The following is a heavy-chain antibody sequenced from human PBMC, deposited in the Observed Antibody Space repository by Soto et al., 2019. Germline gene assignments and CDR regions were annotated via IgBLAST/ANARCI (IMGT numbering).Heavy chain of an antibody. CDR3: ASSGVVDYGDYLYYFDY. Sequence: QVQLQESGPGLVKPSGTLSLTCAVSGGSINSSTWWSWVRQPPGKGLEWIGEIYHSGSTNYNPSLKSRVTMSVDKSKNQFSLKLSSVTAADTAVYYCASSGVVDYGDYLYYFDYWGQGTLVTVSS. V-gene: IGHV4-4*02. J-gene: IGHJ4*02. CDR1: GGSINSSTW. D-gene: IGHD4-17*01. CDR2: IYHSGST.